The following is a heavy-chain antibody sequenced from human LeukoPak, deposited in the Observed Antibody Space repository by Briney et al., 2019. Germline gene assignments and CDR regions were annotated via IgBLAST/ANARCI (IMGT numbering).Heavy chain of an antibody. Sequence: SETLSLTCTVSGDSISSGIYYWSWIRQPAGKGLEWIGRLYTSGNTRYNPSLKSRVTISKDTSKNQFSLELKSVTAADTAVYYCARDYDYGDPSGGHYFDYWGQGTLVTVSS. D-gene: IGHD4-17*01. CDR3: ARDYDYGDPSGGHYFDY. CDR1: GDSISSGIYY. CDR2: LYTSGNT. V-gene: IGHV4-61*02. J-gene: IGHJ4*02.